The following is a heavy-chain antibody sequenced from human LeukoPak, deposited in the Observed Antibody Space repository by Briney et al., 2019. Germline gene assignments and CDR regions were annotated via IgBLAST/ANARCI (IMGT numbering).Heavy chain of an antibody. CDR2: VNPSGGTT. D-gene: IGHD2-2*01. J-gene: IGHJ4*02. CDR1: GYTFTRYY. V-gene: IGHV1-46*01. Sequence: ASVKVSCKASGYTFTRYYIHWVRQAPGQGLEWMGKVNPSGGTTTYAQKFQGRVTVTRDTPTSTVYMEMSSLRPEDTAVYYCARLPIVVVPAAGFDYWGQGTLVTVSS. CDR3: ARLPIVVVPAAGFDY.